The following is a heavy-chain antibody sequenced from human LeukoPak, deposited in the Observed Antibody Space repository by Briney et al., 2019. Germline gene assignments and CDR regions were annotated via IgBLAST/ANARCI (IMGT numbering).Heavy chain of an antibody. V-gene: IGHV1-2*02. J-gene: IGHJ4*02. CDR2: INPNSGGT. D-gene: IGHD6-13*01. CDR3: ARGYDSSSWYRVGGFDY. CDR1: GYTFTGYY. Sequence: ASVKVSCKASGYTFTGYYMHWVRQAPGQGLEWMGWINPNSGGTNYAQKFQGRVTMTRDTSISTAYMELSRLRSDDTAVYYCARGYDSSSWYRVGGFDYWGQGTLVTVSS.